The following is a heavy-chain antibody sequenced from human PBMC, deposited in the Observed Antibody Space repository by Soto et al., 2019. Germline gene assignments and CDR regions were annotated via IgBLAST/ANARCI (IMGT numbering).Heavy chain of an antibody. CDR1: GFTFSSYG. J-gene: IGHJ6*03. Sequence: PGGSLRLSCAASGFTFSSYGMHWVRQAPGKGLEWVAVISYDGSNKYYADSVKGRFTISRDNSKNTLYLQMNSLRAEDTAVYYCAKEQVGEQPVYYYYYMDVWGKGTTVTVSS. V-gene: IGHV3-30*18. D-gene: IGHD3-3*01. CDR2: ISYDGSNK. CDR3: AKEQVGEQPVYYYYYMDV.